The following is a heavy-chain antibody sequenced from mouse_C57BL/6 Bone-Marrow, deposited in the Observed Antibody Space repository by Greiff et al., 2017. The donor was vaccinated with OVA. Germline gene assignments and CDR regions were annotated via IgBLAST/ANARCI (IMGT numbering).Heavy chain of an antibody. D-gene: IGHD2-3*01. CDR3: ARLDGYFLFAY. CDR1: GYTFTSYW. V-gene: IGHV1-64*01. CDR2: IHPNSGST. J-gene: IGHJ3*01. Sequence: QVQLQQPGAELVKPGASVKLSCKASGYTFTSYWMHWVKQRPGQGLEWIGMIHPNSGSTNYNEKFKSKATLTVDKSSSTAYMQLSSLTSEDSAVYYCARLDGYFLFAYWGKGTLVTVAA.